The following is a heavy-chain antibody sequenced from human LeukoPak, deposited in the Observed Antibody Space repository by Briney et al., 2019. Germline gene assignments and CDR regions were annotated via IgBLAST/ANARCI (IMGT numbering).Heavy chain of an antibody. D-gene: IGHD3-10*01. CDR3: ARDLVGG. J-gene: IGHJ4*02. Sequence: GGSLRLSCAASGFTFSSYSMTWVRQAPGKGLEWVANIKQDGSEKYYVDSVKGRFTISRDNAKNSLYLQMNSLRAEDTAVYYCARDLVGGWGQGTLVTVSS. V-gene: IGHV3-7*01. CDR1: GFTFSSYS. CDR2: IKQDGSEK.